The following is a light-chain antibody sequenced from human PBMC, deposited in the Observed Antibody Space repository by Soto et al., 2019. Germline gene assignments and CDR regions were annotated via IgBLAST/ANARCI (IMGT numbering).Light chain of an antibody. Sequence: EIVLTQSPGTLSLSPGERATLSCRASESISSSYLAWYQQRPGQAPRLLIYGASTRATGIPDRFSGSGSATDFTLTISRLEPEDSAVYYCQQYGGSPRTFGQGTKVEIK. CDR1: ESISSSY. CDR2: GAS. CDR3: QQYGGSPRT. J-gene: IGKJ1*01. V-gene: IGKV3-20*01.